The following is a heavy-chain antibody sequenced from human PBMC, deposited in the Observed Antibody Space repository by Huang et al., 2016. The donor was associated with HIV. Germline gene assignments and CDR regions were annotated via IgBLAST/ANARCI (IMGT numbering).Heavy chain of an antibody. CDR3: ARGRDFYYDKTGYSFDY. V-gene: IGHV6-1*01. J-gene: IGHJ4*02. Sequence: QVQLQQSGPRLVKPSQTLTLTCAISEDSVSANTVTWNWIRPSPSGGLEWLGRTYYRSKWYNEYAESVKSRITIDTDISKNHCSLQLESVVPEDTGVYFCARGRDFYYDKTGYSFDYWGQGSLVTVAT. CDR2: TYYRSKWYN. CDR1: EDSVSANTVT. D-gene: IGHD3-9*01.